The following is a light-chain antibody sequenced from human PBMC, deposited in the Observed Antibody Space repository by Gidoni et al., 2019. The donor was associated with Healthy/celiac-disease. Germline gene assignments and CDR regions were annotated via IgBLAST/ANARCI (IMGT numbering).Light chain of an antibody. Sequence: EIVWTQSPCTLSLSPGERATLSCSASQSVSSIYLAWYQQKPGQAPRLLIYGASSRATGIPDRFSGTGSGTDFTLTISRLEPEDFAVYYCQQYGSSWTFGQGTKVEIK. V-gene: IGKV3-20*01. CDR1: QSVSSIY. CDR2: GAS. CDR3: QQYGSSWT. J-gene: IGKJ1*01.